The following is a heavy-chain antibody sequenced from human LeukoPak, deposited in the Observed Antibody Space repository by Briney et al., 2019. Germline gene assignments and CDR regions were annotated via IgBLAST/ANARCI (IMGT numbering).Heavy chain of an antibody. CDR2: ISSSGSTI. CDR3: ARYGAVAGGVY. CDR1: GFTFSSYE. Sequence: GGSLRLSCAASGFTFSSYEMNWVRQAPGKGPEWVSYISSSGSTIYYADSVKGRFTISRDNAKNSLYLQMNSLRAEDTAVYYCARYGAVAGGVYWGQGTLVTVSS. D-gene: IGHD6-19*01. V-gene: IGHV3-48*03. J-gene: IGHJ4*02.